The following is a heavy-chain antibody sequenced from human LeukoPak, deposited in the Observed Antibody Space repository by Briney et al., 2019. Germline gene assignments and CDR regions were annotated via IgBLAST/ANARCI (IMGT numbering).Heavy chain of an antibody. CDR2: IWYDGSHQ. D-gene: IGHD4-17*01. CDR1: GFTFSSYG. V-gene: IGHV3-33*03. J-gene: IGHJ4*02. Sequence: GGSLRLSCAASGFTFSSYGMHWVRQAPGKGLEWLAVIWYDGSHQYYADSVKGRFNISRDNSRDTVYLQMNSLRVEDTAVYHCARFANDYGGYFASWGQGSLVTVSS. CDR3: ARFANDYGGYFAS.